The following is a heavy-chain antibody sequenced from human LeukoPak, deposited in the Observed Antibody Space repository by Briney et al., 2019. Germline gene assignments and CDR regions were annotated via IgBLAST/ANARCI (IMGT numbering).Heavy chain of an antibody. CDR3: ARSNVLRYFDWSRGFAY. CDR1: GYTFTSYD. CDR2: MNPNSGNT. V-gene: IGHV1-8*01. D-gene: IGHD3-9*01. J-gene: IGHJ4*02. Sequence: GASVKVSCKASGYTFTSYDINWVRQATGQGLEWIGWMNPNSGNTGYAQKFQGRVTMTRNTSISTAYMELSSLRSEDTAVYYCARSNVLRYFDWSRGFAYWGQGTLVTVSS.